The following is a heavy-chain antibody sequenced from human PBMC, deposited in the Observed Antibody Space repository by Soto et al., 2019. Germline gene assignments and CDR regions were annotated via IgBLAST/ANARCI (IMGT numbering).Heavy chain of an antibody. CDR3: ARLRGSRVAGSNYYYYYGMDV. J-gene: IGHJ6*02. CDR2: IYHSGST. D-gene: IGHD6-19*01. Sequence: LSLTCAVSGGSISSSNWWSWVRQPPGKGLEWIGEIYHSGSTNYNPSLKSRVTISVDKSKNQFSLKLSSVTAADTAVYYCARLRGSRVAGSNYYYYYGMDVWGQGTTVTVSS. V-gene: IGHV4-4*02. CDR1: GGSISSSNW.